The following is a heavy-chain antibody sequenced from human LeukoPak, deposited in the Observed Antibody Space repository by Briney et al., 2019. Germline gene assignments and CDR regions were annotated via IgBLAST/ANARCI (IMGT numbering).Heavy chain of an antibody. CDR2: ISSSGSTI. CDR1: GFTFSSYE. Sequence: PGGSLRLSCAASGFTFSSYEMNWVRQAPGKGLEWVSYISSSGSTIYYADSVKGRFTISRDNAKNSLYLQMNSLRAEDTAVYYCAIVHIVATHDCWGQGTVVTVSS. J-gene: IGHJ4*02. CDR3: AIVHIVATHDC. V-gene: IGHV3-48*03. D-gene: IGHD5-12*01.